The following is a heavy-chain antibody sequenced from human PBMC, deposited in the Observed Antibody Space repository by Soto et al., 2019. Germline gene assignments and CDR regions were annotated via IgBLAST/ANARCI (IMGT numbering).Heavy chain of an antibody. J-gene: IGHJ6*03. D-gene: IGHD6-6*01. Sequence: ASVKVSCKASGYTFTSYAMHWVRQAPGQRLEWMGWINAGNGNTKYSQKFQGRVTITRDTSASTAYMELSSLRSEDTAVYYCARRSVAARYYYYYYMDVWGKGTTVTVSS. V-gene: IGHV1-3*01. CDR2: INAGNGNT. CDR1: GYTFTSYA. CDR3: ARRSVAARYYYYYYMDV.